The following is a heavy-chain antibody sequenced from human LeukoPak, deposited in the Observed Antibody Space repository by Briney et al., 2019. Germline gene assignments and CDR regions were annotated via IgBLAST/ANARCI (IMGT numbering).Heavy chain of an antibody. CDR2: IYSGGST. V-gene: IGHV3-53*01. CDR3: ARGGIWSGDQNDNWFDP. CDR1: GFTFSSYS. J-gene: IGHJ5*02. D-gene: IGHD3-10*01. Sequence: GGSLRLSCAASGFTFSSYSMNWVRQAPGKGLEWVSVIYSGGSTYYADSVKGRFTISRDNSKNTLYLQMNSLRAEDTAVYYCARGGIWSGDQNDNWFDPWGQGTLVTVSS.